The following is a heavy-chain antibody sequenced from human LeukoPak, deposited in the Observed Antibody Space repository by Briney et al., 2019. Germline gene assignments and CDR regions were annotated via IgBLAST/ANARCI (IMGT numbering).Heavy chain of an antibody. D-gene: IGHD1-7*01. CDR3: ARDQVTGTTYYYYYYMDV. J-gene: IGHJ6*03. V-gene: IGHV4-59*12. CDR2: IYYSGST. Sequence: PSETLSLTCTVSGDSISTNHWSWFRQSPEKGLEWIGYIYYSGSTNYNPSLKSRVTILLDTSRNQFSLKLTSVTAADTAVYYCARDQVTGTTYYYYYYMDVWGKGTTVTVSS. CDR1: GDSISTNH.